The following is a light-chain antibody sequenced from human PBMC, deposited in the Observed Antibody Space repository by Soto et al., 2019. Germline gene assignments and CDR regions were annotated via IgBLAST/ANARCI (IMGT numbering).Light chain of an antibody. CDR1: QTVSSN. CDR2: DAS. V-gene: IGKV3-15*01. CDR3: QQYSNWLT. Sequence: EIVMTQPPDALSVSPGEGATISCGASQTVSSNLAWYQQKPGQAPRLLIYDASTRATGIPARFSGSGSGTEFTLIISSLQSEDFAVYYCQQYSNWLTFGGGTKVDIK. J-gene: IGKJ4*01.